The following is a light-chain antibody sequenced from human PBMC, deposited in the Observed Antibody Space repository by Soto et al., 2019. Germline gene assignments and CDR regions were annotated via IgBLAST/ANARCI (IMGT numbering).Light chain of an antibody. J-gene: IGKJ5*01. Sequence: DIQITQSPSSMSASVGYRVTITCRASQRISTYLNWYQQKPGKAPKLLIYGASTLQGGVPSRFSGSGSGTDFTLTISSLQPEDFATYYCQQSYSTPITFGQGGLLEIK. CDR1: QRISTY. V-gene: IGKV1-39*01. CDR3: QQSYSTPIT. CDR2: GAS.